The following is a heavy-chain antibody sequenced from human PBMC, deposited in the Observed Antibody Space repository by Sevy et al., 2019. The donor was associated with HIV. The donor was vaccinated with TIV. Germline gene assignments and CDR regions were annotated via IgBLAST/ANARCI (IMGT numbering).Heavy chain of an antibody. J-gene: IGHJ6*03. D-gene: IGHD2-8*02. CDR2: IIPIFGTA. CDR1: GGTFSSYA. V-gene: IGHV1-69*06. CDR3: ARVSGGTGGYMDV. Sequence: ASVKVSCKASGGTFSSYAISWVRQAPGQGLEWMGGIIPIFGTANYAQKFQGRVTITADKSTSTAYMELRSLRSEDTAVYYCARVSGGTGGYMDVWGKGTTVTVSS.